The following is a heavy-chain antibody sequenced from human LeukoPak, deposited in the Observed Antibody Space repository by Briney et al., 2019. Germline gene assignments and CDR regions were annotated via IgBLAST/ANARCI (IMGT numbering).Heavy chain of an antibody. J-gene: IGHJ4*02. CDR2: IYYSGST. D-gene: IGHD2-15*01. V-gene: IGHV4-59*01. CDR1: GGSISSYY. Sequence: SETLSLTCTVSGGSISSYYWSWIRQPPGKGLEWIGYIYYSGSTNYNPSLKSRVTISVDTSKNQFSLKLSSVTAADTAVYYCARDLGYCSGGSCYNYYFDYWGQGTLVTVSS. CDR3: ARDLGYCSGGSCYNYYFDY.